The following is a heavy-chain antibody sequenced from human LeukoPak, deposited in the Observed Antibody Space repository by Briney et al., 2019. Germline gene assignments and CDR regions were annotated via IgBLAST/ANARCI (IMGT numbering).Heavy chain of an antibody. Sequence: PSETLPLTCAVYGGSFSGYYWSWIRQPPGKGLEWIGEINHSGSTNYNPSLKSRVTISVDTSKNQFSLKLSSVTAADTAVYYCARELVGYPIDYWGQGTLVTVSS. D-gene: IGHD2-15*01. CDR1: GGSFSGYY. J-gene: IGHJ4*02. CDR3: ARELVGYPIDY. CDR2: INHSGST. V-gene: IGHV4-34*01.